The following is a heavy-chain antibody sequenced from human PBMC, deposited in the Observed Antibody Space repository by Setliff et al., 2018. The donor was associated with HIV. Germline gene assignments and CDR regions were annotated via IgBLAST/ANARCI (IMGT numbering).Heavy chain of an antibody. CDR2: IFASGTT. J-gene: IGHJ5*02. V-gene: IGHV4-4*07. Sequence: SETLSLTCTVSGGSLGGCYWSWIRQPAGKRLEWIGRIFASGTTNYNPSLKSRVSMSMDTSKDQFSLNLNSVTAADTAVYFCARDRSNYGSGSSAYNWFDPWGLGTLVTVSS. CDR1: GGSLGGCY. D-gene: IGHD3-10*01. CDR3: ARDRSNYGSGSSAYNWFDP.